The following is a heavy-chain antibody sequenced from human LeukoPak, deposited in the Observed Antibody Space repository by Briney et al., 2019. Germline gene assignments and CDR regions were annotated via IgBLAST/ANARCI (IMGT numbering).Heavy chain of an antibody. V-gene: IGHV3-23*01. CDR3: AKDSNGWYQRGSNYFDY. J-gene: IGHJ4*02. CDR1: GVRFSNYA. D-gene: IGHD6-19*01. Sequence: GGSLRLSCAVSGVRFSNYAMTWVRQAPGKGLEWVSTISGSGSSTYYVDSVKGRFTISRDNSKNTLYLQMNSLRAEDTAEYYCAKDSNGWYQRGSNYFDYWGQGTLVTVSS. CDR2: ISGSGSST.